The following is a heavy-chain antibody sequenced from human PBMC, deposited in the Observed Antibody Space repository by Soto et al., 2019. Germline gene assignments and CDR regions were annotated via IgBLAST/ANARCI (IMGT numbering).Heavy chain of an antibody. J-gene: IGHJ4*02. V-gene: IGHV4-30-4*01. CDR1: GGSINSGDYY. CDR2: IYYSGTT. Sequence: SETLSLTCTVSGGSINSGDYYWSWIRQPPGKGLEWIGYIYYSGTTYYNPSLKSRVTMSVDTSKNQFSLKLTSVTAVDTAVYYGARREIQGPIDYWGQGTLVTVSS. D-gene: IGHD1-26*01. CDR3: ARREIQGPIDY.